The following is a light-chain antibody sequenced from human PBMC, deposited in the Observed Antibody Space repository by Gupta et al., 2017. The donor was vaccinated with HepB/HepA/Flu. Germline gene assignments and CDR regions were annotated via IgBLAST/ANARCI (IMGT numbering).Light chain of an antibody. J-gene: IGKJ5*01. Sequence: DTVLTQSPGTLSLSPGDSATLSCRASQTVITNYLAWYQQRPGQDPRLLIYDASSTSTDIPGRIRGSGSGANFTLTINRLEPEDFALYYCQQYGESPVTFGQGTRLEI. CDR1: QTVITNY. CDR3: QQYGESPVT. CDR2: DAS. V-gene: IGKV3-20*01.